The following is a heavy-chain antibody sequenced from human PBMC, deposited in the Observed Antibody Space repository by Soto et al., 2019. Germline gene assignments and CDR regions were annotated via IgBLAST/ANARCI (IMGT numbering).Heavy chain of an antibody. Sequence: GGSLRLSCAASGFTFSSYAMSWVRQAPGKGLEWVSTITGSGGSTYYADSVKGRFTISRDNSKNTLYLQMNTLRAEDTAVYYCATALGYCSSTSCSDFDYWGQGTLVTVS. V-gene: IGHV3-23*01. CDR1: GFTFSSYA. CDR2: ITGSGGST. CDR3: ATALGYCSSTSCSDFDY. J-gene: IGHJ4*02. D-gene: IGHD2-2*01.